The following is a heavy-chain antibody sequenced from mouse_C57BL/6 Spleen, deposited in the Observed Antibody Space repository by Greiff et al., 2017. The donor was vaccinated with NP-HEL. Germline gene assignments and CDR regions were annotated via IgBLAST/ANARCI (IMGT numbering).Heavy chain of an antibody. D-gene: IGHD2-1*01. CDR3: ARSRGNLPFDY. CDR1: GYTFTSYW. V-gene: IGHV1-50*01. J-gene: IGHJ2*01. Sequence: VQLQQPGAELVKPGASVKLSCKASGYTFTSYWMQWVKQRPGQGLEWIGEIDPSDSYTNYNQKFKGKATLTVDTSSSTAYMQLSSLTSEDSAVYYCARSRGNLPFDYWGQGTTLTVSS. CDR2: IDPSDSYT.